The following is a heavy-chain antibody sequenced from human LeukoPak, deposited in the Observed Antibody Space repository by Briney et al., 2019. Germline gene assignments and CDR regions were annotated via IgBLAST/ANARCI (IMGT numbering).Heavy chain of an antibody. V-gene: IGHV3-49*04. CDR3: TRDILSGWYHFDF. J-gene: IGHJ4*02. CDR2: IRSKRYDGAT. CDR1: GFTFGDYA. D-gene: IGHD6-19*01. Sequence: GGSLRLSCTASGFTFGDYAMSWVRQAPGKGLEWVGFIRSKRYDGATEYAASVKGRFTISRDDSKSVAYLHMNSLKTEDTAIYYCTRDILSGWYHFDFWGQGTLVTVSS.